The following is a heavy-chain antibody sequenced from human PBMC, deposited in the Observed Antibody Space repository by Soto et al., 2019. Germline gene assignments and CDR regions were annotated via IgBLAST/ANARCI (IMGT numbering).Heavy chain of an antibody. CDR2: VYWDDDK. Sequence: QITLKESGPTLVKPTQTLTLTCTLSGFSLTDSGVGVGWMRQPPGKALEWLALVYWDDDKRYSPSLKNRLTITKDTSKNLVVLTMTNMDPLDTATYYCAQRLQLNDYNYFDAFHIWGQGTLVTVSA. CDR1: GFSLTDSGVG. J-gene: IGHJ3*02. D-gene: IGHD4-4*01. V-gene: IGHV2-5*02. CDR3: AQRLQLNDYNYFDAFHI.